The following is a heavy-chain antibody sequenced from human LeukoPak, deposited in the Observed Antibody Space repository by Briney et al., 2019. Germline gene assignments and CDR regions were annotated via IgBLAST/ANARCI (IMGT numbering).Heavy chain of an antibody. D-gene: IGHD4-17*01. Sequence: SVKVSCKASGGTFSSYAISWVRQAPGQGLEWMGRIIPILGIANYAQKFQGRVTITADKSTSTAYMELSSLRSEDTALYYCARDTGMGPWGQGTLVTVSS. CDR2: IIPILGIA. V-gene: IGHV1-69*04. CDR3: ARDTGMGP. CDR1: GGTFSSYA. J-gene: IGHJ5*02.